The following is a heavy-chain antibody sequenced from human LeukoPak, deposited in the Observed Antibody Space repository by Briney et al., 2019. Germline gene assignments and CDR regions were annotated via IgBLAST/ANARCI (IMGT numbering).Heavy chain of an antibody. CDR2: ISWNSGSI. J-gene: IGHJ4*02. V-gene: IGHV3-9*01. D-gene: IGHD5-18*01. CDR1: GFTFDDYA. Sequence: GRSLRLSCAASGFTFDDYAMHWVRQAPGKGLEWVSGISWNSGSIGYADSVKGRFTISRDNAKNSLYLQMNSLRAEDTALYYCAKSTGYSYGPFAYWGQGTLVTVSS. CDR3: AKSTGYSYGPFAY.